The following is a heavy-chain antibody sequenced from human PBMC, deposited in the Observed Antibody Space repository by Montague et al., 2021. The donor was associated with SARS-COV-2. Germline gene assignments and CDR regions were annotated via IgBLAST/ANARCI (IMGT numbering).Heavy chain of an antibody. D-gene: IGHD3-3*01. J-gene: IGHJ3*02. CDR1: GGPISSYY. CDR2: IYYSGTT. Sequence: SETLSLTCTVSGGPISSYYWDWIRETPGKGLEWIGYIYYSGTTNYNPSLKSRVTISLDTPKNQFSLNLNSVTAADTAIYYCARDQAAKISFKGAFDIWGQGRMVTVPS. CDR3: ARDQAAKISFKGAFDI. V-gene: IGHV4-59*01.